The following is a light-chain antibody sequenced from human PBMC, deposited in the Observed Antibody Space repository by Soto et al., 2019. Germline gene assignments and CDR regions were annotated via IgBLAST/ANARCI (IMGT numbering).Light chain of an antibody. CDR2: GAP. CDR3: QQFYNWPWT. Sequence: ELVMTQSPATLSVSPGEGATLSCRASQSVGSDLAWYQQKPGQAPRLLIYGAPTRPAGLSARFSGSGSGTAFTLTISSLQSEDLAVYYCQQFYNWPWTFGQGTKLEIK. CDR1: QSVGSD. J-gene: IGKJ1*01. V-gene: IGKV3-15*01.